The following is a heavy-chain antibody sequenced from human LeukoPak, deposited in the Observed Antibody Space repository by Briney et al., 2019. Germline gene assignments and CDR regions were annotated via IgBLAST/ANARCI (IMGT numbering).Heavy chain of an antibody. CDR3: ARDSYWLGGTIGAFDI. CDR1: GFSFSTST. D-gene: IGHD3-10*01. Sequence: GGSLRLSCASSGFSFSTSTMNWVRQAPGRGLEWVSSMSSSGSSIYYADSVKGRFTISRDNAKTSLYLQINSLRAEDTAVYYCARDSYWLGGTIGAFDIWGQGTMVTVSS. J-gene: IGHJ3*02. V-gene: IGHV3-21*01. CDR2: MSSSGSSI.